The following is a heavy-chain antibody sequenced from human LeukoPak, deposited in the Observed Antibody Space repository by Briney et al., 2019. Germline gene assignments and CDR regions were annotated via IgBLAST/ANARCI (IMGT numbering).Heavy chain of an antibody. Sequence: GASVKVSCKASGYTFTSYGISWVRQAPGQGLEWMGWISAYNGNTNYAQKLQGRVTMTTDTSTSTAYMELRSLRSDDTAVYYCARRAVSYYYDSSGRNYYYYYYMDVWGKGTTVTISS. CDR1: GYTFTSYG. V-gene: IGHV1-18*01. CDR3: ARRAVSYYYDSSGRNYYYYYYMDV. J-gene: IGHJ6*03. D-gene: IGHD3-22*01. CDR2: ISAYNGNT.